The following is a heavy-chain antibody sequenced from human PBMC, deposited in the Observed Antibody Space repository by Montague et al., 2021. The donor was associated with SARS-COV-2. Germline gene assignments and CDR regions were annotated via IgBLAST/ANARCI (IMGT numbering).Heavy chain of an antibody. V-gene: IGHV6-1*01. Sequence: CAISGDSVVRHRPTWDEHRHSLPTRPELVCRPHYRSKWYNDYAVSVRGRVTINPDTSKNQFSLQLNSVTPEDTAIYYCTSGREGNYNVMDVWGQGTTVAVSS. CDR1: GDSVVRHRPT. D-gene: IGHD1-1*01. CDR2: PHYRSKWYN. J-gene: IGHJ6*02. CDR3: TSGREGNYNVMDV.